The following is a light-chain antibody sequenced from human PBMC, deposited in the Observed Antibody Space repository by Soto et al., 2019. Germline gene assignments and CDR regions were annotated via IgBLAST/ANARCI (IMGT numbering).Light chain of an antibody. Sequence: ALTQPASVSGSPGQSITISCTGTSSDIGNYNLVSWFQQHPGKAPKLFIYEVNRRPSGVSDRLSGSKSANTASLTISGLQAEDEADYYCFSYAGAGTFVFGTGTKVTVL. J-gene: IGLJ1*01. CDR3: FSYAGAGTFV. CDR1: SSDIGNYNL. V-gene: IGLV2-23*02. CDR2: EVN.